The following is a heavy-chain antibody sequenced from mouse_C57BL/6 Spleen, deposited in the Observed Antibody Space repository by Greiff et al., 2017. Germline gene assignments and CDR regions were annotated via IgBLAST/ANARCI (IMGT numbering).Heavy chain of an antibody. CDR2: INPSNGGT. Sequence: PPGTALVKPGASVKLSCKASGYTFTSYWMHWVKQRPGQGLEWIGNINPSNGGTNYNEKFKSKATLTVDKSSSTAYMQLSSLTSEDSAVYYCARMYWDYAMDYWGQGTSVTVSS. J-gene: IGHJ4*01. CDR3: ARMYWDYAMDY. CDR1: GYTFTSYW. V-gene: IGHV1-53*01.